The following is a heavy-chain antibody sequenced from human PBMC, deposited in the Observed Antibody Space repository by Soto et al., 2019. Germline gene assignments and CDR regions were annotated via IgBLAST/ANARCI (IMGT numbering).Heavy chain of an antibody. V-gene: IGHV3-13*01. Sequence: SLRLSCEAPGFTFSGFDMHWVRQPTGKGLEWVSSIGTAGDTYYAVSVKGRFTISRDNAKNSLSLQMNSLRAGDMAVYFCAKSQEIGTHFFDSWGQGTQVTVSS. CDR1: GFTFSGFD. J-gene: IGHJ4*02. CDR2: IGTAGDT. D-gene: IGHD6-13*01. CDR3: AKSQEIGTHFFDS.